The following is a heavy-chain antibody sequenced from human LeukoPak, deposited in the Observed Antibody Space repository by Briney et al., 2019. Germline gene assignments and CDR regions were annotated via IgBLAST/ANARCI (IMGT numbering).Heavy chain of an antibody. Sequence: SETLSLTCTVSGASISSYYWSWIRQPPGKGLEWIGYIYYSGSTNYNPALKSRVTISVDTSKNQFSLKLGSVTAADTAVYYCARGVKIEYSSSSRNWYFDLWGRGTLVTVSS. V-gene: IGHV4-59*08. D-gene: IGHD6-6*01. CDR3: ARGVKIEYSSSSRNWYFDL. CDR2: IYYSGST. J-gene: IGHJ2*01. CDR1: GASISSYY.